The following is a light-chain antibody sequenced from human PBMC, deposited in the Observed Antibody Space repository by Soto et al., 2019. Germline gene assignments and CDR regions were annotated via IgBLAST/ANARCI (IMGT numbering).Light chain of an antibody. Sequence: QSVLTQPASVYGSPGQSITISCAGTSSDVGGYTYVSWYQQHPGKAPKLMLYDVSNRPSGVSYRFSGSKSGNTASLTISGLQAADEADYFCSSFTSSMTNVFGSGTKVTVL. CDR2: DVS. V-gene: IGLV2-14*01. CDR1: SSDVGGYTY. CDR3: SSFTSSMTNV. J-gene: IGLJ1*01.